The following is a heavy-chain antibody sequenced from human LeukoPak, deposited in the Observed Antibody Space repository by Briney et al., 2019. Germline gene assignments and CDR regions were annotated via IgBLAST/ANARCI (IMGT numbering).Heavy chain of an antibody. D-gene: IGHD1-26*01. CDR2: MNRDGSSG. CDR3: ERGGGTFFNY. V-gene: IGHV3-74*01. Sequence: GGSLRLSCAASGFTFSSYGMHWVRQAPGKGLVWVSRMNRDGSSGIYADSVKGRFTISRDNAKNSLSLEMNSLRTEDTAVYYCERGGGTFFNYWGQGTLVT. CDR1: GFTFSSYG. J-gene: IGHJ4*02.